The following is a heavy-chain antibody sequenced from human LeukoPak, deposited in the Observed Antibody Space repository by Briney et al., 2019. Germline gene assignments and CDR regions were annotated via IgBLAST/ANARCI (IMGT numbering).Heavy chain of an antibody. J-gene: IGHJ4*02. CDR3: AAPSTSNSGSSSWYLFDY. V-gene: IGHV3-23*01. CDR1: GFTFSTYA. D-gene: IGHD6-13*01. Sequence: PGGSLRLSCAASGFTFSTYAMSWVRQAPGKGLEWVSTISGSGDSTSYADSVKGRFTISRDNSKNTLYLQMNSLRAEDTAVYYCAAPSTSNSGSSSWYLFDYWGQGTLVTVSS. CDR2: ISGSGDST.